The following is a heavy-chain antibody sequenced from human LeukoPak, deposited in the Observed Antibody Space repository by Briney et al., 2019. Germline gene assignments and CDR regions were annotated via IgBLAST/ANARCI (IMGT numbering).Heavy chain of an antibody. CDR1: GGTFSSYA. CDR2: IIPIFGTA. D-gene: IGHD3-22*01. J-gene: IGHJ4*02. V-gene: IGHV1-69*05. Sequence: SVKVSCKASGGTFSSYAISWVLQAPGQGLEWMGGIIPIFGTANYAQKFQGRVTITTDESTSTAYMELSSLRSEDTAVYYCAREYYYDSSGYTSYYFDYWGQGTLVTVSS. CDR3: AREYYYDSSGYTSYYFDY.